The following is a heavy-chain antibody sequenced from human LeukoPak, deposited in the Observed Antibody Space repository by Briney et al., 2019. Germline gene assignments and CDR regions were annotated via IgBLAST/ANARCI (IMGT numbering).Heavy chain of an antibody. J-gene: IGHJ4*02. CDR2: ITSDSVFI. CDR3: ARAVTYCSGGSCYSGLPSAY. CDR1: GFTVITND. D-gene: IGHD2-15*01. Sequence: GGSLRLSCAASGFTVITNDMTWVRQAPGKGLEWVSSITSDSVFIFYADSVKGRFTISRDNAKNSLYLQMNTLRAEDTAVYYCARAVTYCSGGSCYSGLPSAYWGQGTLVTVSS. V-gene: IGHV3-21*01.